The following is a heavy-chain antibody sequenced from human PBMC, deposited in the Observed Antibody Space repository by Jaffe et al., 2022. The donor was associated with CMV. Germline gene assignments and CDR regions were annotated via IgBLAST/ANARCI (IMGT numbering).Heavy chain of an antibody. D-gene: IGHD1-7*01. CDR3: AREGGTTGTTTNGGPAGYYYYYYGMDV. CDR1: GGSISSGGYY. Sequence: QVQLQESGPGLVKPSQTLSLTCTVSGGSISSGGYYWSWIRQHPGKGLEWIGYIYYSGSTYYNPSLKSRVTISVDTSKNQFSLKLSSVTAADTAVYYCAREGGTTGTTTNGGPAGYYYYYYGMDVWGQGTTVTVSS. CDR2: IYYSGST. J-gene: IGHJ6*02. V-gene: IGHV4-31*03.